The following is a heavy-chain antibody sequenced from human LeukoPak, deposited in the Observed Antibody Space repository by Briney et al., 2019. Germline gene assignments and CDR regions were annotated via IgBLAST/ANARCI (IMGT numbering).Heavy chain of an antibody. Sequence: GGSLRLSCAASGFTFSSYSMNWVRQAPGKGLEWVSYISASSGYISYPDSVKGRFTISRDNAKNSLYLQMNSLRAEDTAVYYCARDNTATEYFQRWGQGTLVTVSS. CDR1: GFTFSSYS. J-gene: IGHJ1*01. D-gene: IGHD5-18*01. CDR2: ISASSGYI. CDR3: ARDNTATEYFQR. V-gene: IGHV3-21*01.